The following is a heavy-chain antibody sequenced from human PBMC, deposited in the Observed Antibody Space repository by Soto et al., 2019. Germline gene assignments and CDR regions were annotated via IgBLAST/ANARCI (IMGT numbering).Heavy chain of an antibody. CDR2: IYYSGST. V-gene: IGHV4-39*01. CDR3: ARHTKGRGYSYGTYNWFDP. D-gene: IGHD5-18*01. CDR1: GGSISSSSYY. Sequence: SETLSLTCTVSGGSISSSSYYWGWIRQPPGKGLEWIGSIYYSGSTYYNPSLKSRVTISVDTSKNQFSLKLSSVTAADTAVYYCARHTKGRGYSYGTYNWFDPWGQGTLVTVSS. J-gene: IGHJ5*02.